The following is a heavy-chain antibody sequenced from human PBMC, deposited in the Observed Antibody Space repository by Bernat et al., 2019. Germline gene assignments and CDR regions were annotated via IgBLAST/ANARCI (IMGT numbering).Heavy chain of an antibody. CDR1: GYTLTSYY. D-gene: IGHD4-17*01. V-gene: IGHV1-46*01. CDR3: ARGTVTTLLGYYYYNMAV. Sequence: QVQLVQSGAEVKKPGASVKVSCKASGYTLTSYYMHWVRQAPGQGLEWMGIINPSGGITKYAQKFQGRVTMTRDTSTSTVYMELSSLRSEDTAVYYCARGTVTTLLGYYYYNMAVWGKGTTVTVSS. CDR2: INPSGGIT. J-gene: IGHJ6*03.